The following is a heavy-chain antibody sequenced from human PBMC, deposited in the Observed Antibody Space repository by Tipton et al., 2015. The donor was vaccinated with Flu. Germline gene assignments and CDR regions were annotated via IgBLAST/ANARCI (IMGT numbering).Heavy chain of an antibody. J-gene: IGHJ4*02. CDR3: ARQIGGGDCY. CDR2: ISSNGGMT. Sequence: SLRLSCSASGFTFSSYALNWVRQTPGKRLEYVSGISSNGGMTFYADSVRGRFAISRDNAKNSLYLQMNSLRAEDTAVYYCARQIGGGDCYWGQGTLVSVSS. D-gene: IGHD2-21*01. CDR1: GFTFSSYA. V-gene: IGHV3-64*04.